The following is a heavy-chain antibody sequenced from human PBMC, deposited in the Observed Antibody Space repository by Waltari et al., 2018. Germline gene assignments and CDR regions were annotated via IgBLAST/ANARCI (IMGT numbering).Heavy chain of an antibody. CDR3: ARDLGSDYGNRDY. D-gene: IGHD4-17*01. V-gene: IGHV1-2*06. CDR1: GYTLPGYS. CDR2: SNPNSGDT. J-gene: IGHJ4*02. Sequence: QVHLVQSGAEVKKPGASVKVSCKASGYTLPGYSRQWVRRAPGQGLEWRGQSNPNSGDTNYAQKFQGRVTLTRDTSINTAYMELSSLKSDDTAVYYCARDLGSDYGNRDYWGQGTLVTVPS.